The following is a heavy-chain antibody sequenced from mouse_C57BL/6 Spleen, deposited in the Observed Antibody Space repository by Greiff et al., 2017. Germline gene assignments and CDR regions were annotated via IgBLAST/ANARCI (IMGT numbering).Heavy chain of an antibody. CDR3: AKDGVITTVVAHWYFDV. CDR1: GFSLTSYG. V-gene: IGHV2-5*01. CDR2: IWRGGST. J-gene: IGHJ1*03. D-gene: IGHD1-1*01. Sequence: VQLQQSGPGLVQPSQSLSITCTVSGFSLTSYGVHWVRQSPGKGLEWLGVIWRGGSTDYNAALMSRLSITKDNSKSQVFFKMNSLQADDSAIDYCAKDGVITTVVAHWYFDVWDTGTTVTVSS.